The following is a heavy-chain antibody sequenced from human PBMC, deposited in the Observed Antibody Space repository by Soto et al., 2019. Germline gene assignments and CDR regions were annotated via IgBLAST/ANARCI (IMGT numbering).Heavy chain of an antibody. V-gene: IGHV1-2*02. Sequence: ASVKVSCKASGYTFTGYYMHWVRQAPGQGLEWMGSINPNSGDTDYARRFQGRVTMTRDTSIRTVYMELTRLRFDDTAVYYCARRRFSSGTAYFDYWGQGTLVTVSS. J-gene: IGHJ4*02. CDR2: INPNSGDT. D-gene: IGHD3-22*01. CDR1: GYTFTGYY. CDR3: ARRRFSSGTAYFDY.